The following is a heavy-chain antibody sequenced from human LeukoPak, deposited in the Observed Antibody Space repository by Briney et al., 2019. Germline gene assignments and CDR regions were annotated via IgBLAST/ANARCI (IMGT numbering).Heavy chain of an antibody. J-gene: IGHJ6*03. Sequence: GGSLRLSCAASGFTVSSNYMSWVRQAPGKGLEWVSVIYSGGDTYYADSVKGRFTVSRDNSKNTLYLQMNSLRVEDTAVYYCARGDFGVGYYYYYMDVWGKGTTVTVSS. D-gene: IGHD3-3*01. CDR1: GFTVSSNY. CDR3: ARGDFGVGYYYYYMDV. V-gene: IGHV3-53*01. CDR2: IYSGGDT.